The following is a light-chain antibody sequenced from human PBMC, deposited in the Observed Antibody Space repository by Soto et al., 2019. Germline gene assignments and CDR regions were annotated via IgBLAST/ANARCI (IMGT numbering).Light chain of an antibody. CDR1: SSNIGNNY. CDR2: EDN. J-gene: IGLJ1*01. V-gene: IGLV1-51*02. Sequence: QSALTQPPSVSAAPGQKVTISCSGSSSNIGNNYVSWYQHFPGTAPKLLIYEDNKRPSEIPDRFSGSKSGTSATLGITGLQTGDEADYYCGTWDSSMSAYVFGTGTKVTVL. CDR3: GTWDSSMSAYV.